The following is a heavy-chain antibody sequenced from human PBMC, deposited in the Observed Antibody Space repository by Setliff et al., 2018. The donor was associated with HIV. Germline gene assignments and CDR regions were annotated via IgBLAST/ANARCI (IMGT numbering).Heavy chain of an antibody. CDR1: GFSFSNVW. J-gene: IGHJ3*02. V-gene: IGHV3-15*01. CDR2: IRSKTAGGTI. Sequence: GGSLRLSCAASGFSFSNVWMGWVRQAPGKGLEWVGRIRSKTAGGTIEYAAPVKGRFTISRDDSENTLYLQMNSLKTEDTAEYYCASDRVDGSENYYNAFDIWGQGTMVTVSS. D-gene: IGHD3-10*01. CDR3: ASDRVDGSENYYNAFDI.